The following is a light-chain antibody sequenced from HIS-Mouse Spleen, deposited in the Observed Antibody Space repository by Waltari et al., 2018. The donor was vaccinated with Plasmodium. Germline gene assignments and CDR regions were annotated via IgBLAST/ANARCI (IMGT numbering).Light chain of an antibody. J-gene: IGLJ2*01. Sequence: QSALTHPASVSGSPGPSLTISCPRTSSDVGGYNYFSWYQQHPGKAPKLMIYDVSNRPSGVSNRFSGSKSGNTASLTISGLQAEDEADYYCSSYTSSSTLVFGGGTKLTVL. CDR2: DVS. CDR1: SSDVGGYNY. CDR3: SSYTSSSTLV. V-gene: IGLV2-14*03.